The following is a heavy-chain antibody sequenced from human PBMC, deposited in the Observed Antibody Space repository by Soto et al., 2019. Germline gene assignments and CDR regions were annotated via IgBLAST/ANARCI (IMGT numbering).Heavy chain of an antibody. V-gene: IGHV1-69*08. J-gene: IGHJ6*02. D-gene: IGHD3-3*01. CDR2: IIPILGIA. CDR3: ARDGVALTTYYYYGMDV. CDR1: GGTFSSYT. Sequence: QVQLVQSGAEVKKPGSSVKVSCKASGGTFSSYTISWVRQAPGQGLEWMGRIIPILGIANYAQKFQGRVTIAADKSTSTAYMELSSLRSEDPAVYYGARDGVALTTYYYYGMDVWGQGTTVTVSS.